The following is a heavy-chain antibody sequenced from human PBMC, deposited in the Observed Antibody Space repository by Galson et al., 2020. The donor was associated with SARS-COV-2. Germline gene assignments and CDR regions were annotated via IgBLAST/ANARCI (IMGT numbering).Heavy chain of an antibody. D-gene: IGHD2-8*01. CDR1: GDSISSHY. V-gene: IGHV4-59*08. Sequence: SQTLSLTCTVSGDSISSHYWTWIRQSPGKGLEWIGYVSHSGATRYNPSLQSRLSISIDTSRNQFSLKLTSVHAADTAVYYCARQVSDNGLRWFDPWGQGVLVTVSS. CDR3: ARQVSDNGLRWFDP. CDR2: VSHSGAT. J-gene: IGHJ5*02.